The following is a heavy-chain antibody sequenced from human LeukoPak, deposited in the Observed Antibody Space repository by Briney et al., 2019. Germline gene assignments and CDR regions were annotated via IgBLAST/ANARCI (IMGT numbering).Heavy chain of an antibody. Sequence: SETLSLTCTVSGGSISSSSYYWGWIRQPPGKGLEWIGSIYYSGSTYYNPSLKSRVTISVDTSKNQFSLKLSSVTAADTAVYYCARDPRPVGSSSGNWFDPWGQGTLVTVSS. CDR2: IYYSGST. J-gene: IGHJ5*02. CDR3: ARDPRPVGSSSGNWFDP. CDR1: GGSISSSSYY. V-gene: IGHV4-39*07. D-gene: IGHD6-6*01.